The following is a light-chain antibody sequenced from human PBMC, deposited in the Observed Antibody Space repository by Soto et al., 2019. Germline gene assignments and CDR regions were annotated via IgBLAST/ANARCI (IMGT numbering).Light chain of an antibody. Sequence: QSALTQPASVSGSPGQSITISCTGTSSDVGRYKLVSWYQQHPGKAPKLMIYDVTNRPSGVSNRFSGSKSGNTASLTISGLQAEDEDDYYCSSYTTSTTLIFGGATTLTVL. CDR1: SSDVGRYKL. CDR3: SSYTTSTTLI. V-gene: IGLV2-14*03. J-gene: IGLJ2*01. CDR2: DVT.